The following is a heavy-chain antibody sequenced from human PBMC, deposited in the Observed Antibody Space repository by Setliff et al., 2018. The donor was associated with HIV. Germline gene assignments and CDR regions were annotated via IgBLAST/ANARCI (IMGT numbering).Heavy chain of an antibody. CDR3: ARHMVRGEILVGATAAYFDN. V-gene: IGHV4-38-2*01. CDR1: GYSISSGYY. D-gene: IGHD3-10*01. Sequence: SETLSLTCAVSGYSISSGYYWGWIRQPPGKGLEWIGSIYHSGSTYYNPSLKSRVTISVDASKNQFSLKLSSVTAADTAVDYCARHMVRGEILVGATAAYFDNWGQGTLVTVSS. J-gene: IGHJ4*02. CDR2: IYHSGST.